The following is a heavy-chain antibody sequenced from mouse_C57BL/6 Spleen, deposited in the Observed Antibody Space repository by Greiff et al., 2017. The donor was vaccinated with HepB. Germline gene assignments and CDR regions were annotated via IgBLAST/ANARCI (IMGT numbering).Heavy chain of an antibody. J-gene: IGHJ4*01. CDR3: ARGNYYPYAMDY. V-gene: IGHV1-26*01. CDR1: GYTFTDYY. Sequence: VQLQQSGPELVKPGASVKISCKASGYTFTDYYMNWVKQSHGKSLEWIGDINPNNGGTSYNQKFKGKATLTVDKSSSTAYMELRSLTSEDSAVYYCARGNYYPYAMDYWGQGTSVTVSS. D-gene: IGHD1-1*02. CDR2: INPNNGGT.